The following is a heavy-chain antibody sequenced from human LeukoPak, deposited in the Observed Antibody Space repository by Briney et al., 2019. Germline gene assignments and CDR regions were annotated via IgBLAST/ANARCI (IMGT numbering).Heavy chain of an antibody. Sequence: ASVKVSCKASRGTFSNYAISWVRQAPGQGLEWMGGIIPIFGTANYAQKFQGRVTITADESTSTAYMELSSLRSEDTAVYYCAGPLEGYSSKHPDWGQGTLVTVSS. CDR3: AGPLEGYSSKHPD. CDR1: RGTFSNYA. CDR2: IIPIFGTA. V-gene: IGHV1-69*13. D-gene: IGHD2-15*01. J-gene: IGHJ4*02.